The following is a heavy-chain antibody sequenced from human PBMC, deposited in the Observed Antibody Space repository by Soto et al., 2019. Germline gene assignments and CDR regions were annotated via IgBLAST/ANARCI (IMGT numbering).Heavy chain of an antibody. CDR1: GFTFSSYG. CDR2: ISYDGSNK. V-gene: IGHV3-30*18. J-gene: IGHJ6*02. Sequence: QVQLVESGGGVVQPGRSLRLSCAGSGFTFSSYGMHWVRQAPGKGLEWVAVISYDGSNKYYADSVKGRFTISRDNSKNTLYLQMNSLRAEDTAVYYCAKDRDNSSGWYVYGMDVWGQGTTVTVSS. CDR3: AKDRDNSSGWYVYGMDV. D-gene: IGHD6-19*01.